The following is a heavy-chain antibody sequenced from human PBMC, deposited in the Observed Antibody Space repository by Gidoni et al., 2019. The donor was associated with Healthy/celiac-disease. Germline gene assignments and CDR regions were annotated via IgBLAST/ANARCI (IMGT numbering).Heavy chain of an antibody. Sequence: EVQLVASGGGLVKPGGSLRLSCAASGFTFSNAWMSWVRQAPGKGLEWVGRIKSKTDGGTTDYAAPVKGRFTISRDDSKNTLYLQMNSLKTEDTAVYYCTTARGEARYYYYYMDVWGKGTTVTVSS. CDR2: IKSKTDGGTT. CDR3: TTARGEARYYYYYMDV. CDR1: GFTFSNAW. V-gene: IGHV3-15*01. D-gene: IGHD3-10*01. J-gene: IGHJ6*03.